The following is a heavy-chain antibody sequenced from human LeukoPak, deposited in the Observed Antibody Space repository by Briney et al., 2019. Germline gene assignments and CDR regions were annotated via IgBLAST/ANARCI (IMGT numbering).Heavy chain of an antibody. CDR1: GYTFAGYY. J-gene: IGHJ6*03. CDR2: INPNSGGT. D-gene: IGHD1-26*01. CDR3: ARRKGSPFYYMDV. V-gene: IGHV1-2*02. Sequence: ASVKVSCKASGYTFAGYYMHWVRQAPGQGLEWMGWINPNSGGTNYAQKFQGRVTMTRDTSISTAYMELSRLRSDDTAVYYCARRKGSPFYYMDVWGKGTTVTVSS.